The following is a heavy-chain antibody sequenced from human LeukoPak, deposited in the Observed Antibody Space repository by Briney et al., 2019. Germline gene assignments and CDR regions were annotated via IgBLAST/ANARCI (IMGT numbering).Heavy chain of an antibody. D-gene: IGHD2-15*01. J-gene: IGHJ5*02. CDR2: MNPKSGNA. CDR1: AYTSTSYD. V-gene: IGHV1-8*01. Sequence: GASVKVSCKASAYTSTSYDINWVRQATGQGPEWMGWMNPKSGNAGHAQKFQGRVTMTRNTSISTAYMELSSLRSDDTAVYYCARDQDIVVVVAALRQREMGGFDPWGQGTLVTVSS. CDR3: ARDQDIVVVVAALRQREMGGFDP.